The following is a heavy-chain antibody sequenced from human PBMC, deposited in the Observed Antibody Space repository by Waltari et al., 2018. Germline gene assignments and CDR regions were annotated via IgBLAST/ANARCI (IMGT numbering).Heavy chain of an antibody. CDR1: GYTFPGYN. CDR2: INPNSGGT. V-gene: IGHV1-2*06. J-gene: IGHJ4*02. Sequence: QVQLVQSGAEVKKPGASVKVSCKASGYTFPGYNMHWVRQAPGQGLEWMGRINPNSGGTNYAQKFQGRVTMTRDTSISTAYMELSRLRSDDTAVYYCARDKIVGATGDDYWGQGTLVTVSS. CDR3: ARDKIVGATGDDY. D-gene: IGHD1-26*01.